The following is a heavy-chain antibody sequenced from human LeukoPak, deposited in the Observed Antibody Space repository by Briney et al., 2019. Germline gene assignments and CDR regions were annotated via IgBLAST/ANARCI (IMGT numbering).Heavy chain of an antibody. CDR2: IYYSGST. D-gene: IGHD2-2*02. CDR1: GGSISSSSYY. V-gene: IGHV4-39*01. Sequence: SETLSLTCTVSGGSISSSSYYWGWIRQPPGKGLEWIESIYYSGSTYYNPSLKSRVAISVDTSKNQFSLKLSSVTAADTAVYYCARLAAIHKRSNWFDPWGQGTLVTVSS. CDR3: ARLAAIHKRSNWFDP. J-gene: IGHJ5*02.